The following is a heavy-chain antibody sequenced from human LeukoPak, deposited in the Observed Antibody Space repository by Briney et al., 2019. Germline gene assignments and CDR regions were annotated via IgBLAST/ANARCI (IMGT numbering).Heavy chain of an antibody. CDR3: ARGKSVATAPRHPFDY. V-gene: IGHV1-18*01. J-gene: IGHJ4*02. D-gene: IGHD5-12*01. CDR2: ISGYNYNT. CDR1: GYSFTSYG. Sequence: ASVKVSCKASGYSFTSYGISWVRQAPGQGLEWMGWISGYNYNTNYAQKFRGRVTMTTDTSTNTVDMELRSLRSDDTAVYYCARGKSVATAPRHPFDYWGRGTLVTVSS.